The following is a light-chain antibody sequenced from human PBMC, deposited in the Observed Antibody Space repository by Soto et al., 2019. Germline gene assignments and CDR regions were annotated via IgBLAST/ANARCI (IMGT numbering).Light chain of an antibody. CDR2: KAS. Sequence: DIQMTQSPSTLSASVGARVTITCRASQSISSWLAWYQQKPGQAPKLLIYKASTLLSGVPSRFSGSGSGTDCTLVIGSMQPDESATYYCQLYNDKWPFGQGPKVE. CDR3: QLYNDKWP. V-gene: IGKV1-5*03. J-gene: IGKJ1*01. CDR1: QSISSW.